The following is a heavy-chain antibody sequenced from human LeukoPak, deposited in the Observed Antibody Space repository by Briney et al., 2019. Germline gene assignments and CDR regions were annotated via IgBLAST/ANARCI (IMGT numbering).Heavy chain of an antibody. J-gene: IGHJ6*03. CDR2: INSDGSST. V-gene: IGHV3-74*01. Sequence: TGGSLRLSCAASGFTFSSYWMHWVRQAPGKGLVWVSRINSDGSSTSYADSVKGRFTISRDNAKNTLYLQMNSLRAEDTAVYYCARDWVTAAPPNYYYYYYMDVWGKGTTVTVSS. CDR3: ARDWVTAAPPNYYYYYYMDV. CDR1: GFTFSSYW. D-gene: IGHD2-21*02.